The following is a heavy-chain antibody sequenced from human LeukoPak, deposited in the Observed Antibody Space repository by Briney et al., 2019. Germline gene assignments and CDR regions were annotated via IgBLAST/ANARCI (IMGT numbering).Heavy chain of an antibody. CDR3: VTVGMTSIWSYLRFDP. V-gene: IGHV3-64D*08. CDR1: GFSFSSYG. J-gene: IGHJ5*02. CDR2: ITSNGGST. Sequence: GGSLRLSCAASGFSFSSYGMHWVRQAPGKGLEFVSAITSNGGSTYYADSVKGRFTISRDNSKNTLYLQMSSLRAEDTAVYYCVTVGMTSIWSYLRFDPRGQGILVSVSS. D-gene: IGHD1-26*01.